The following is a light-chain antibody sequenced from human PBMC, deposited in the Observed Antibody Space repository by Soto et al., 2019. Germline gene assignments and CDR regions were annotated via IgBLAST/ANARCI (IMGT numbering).Light chain of an antibody. CDR3: TSYTIRATWV. J-gene: IGLJ3*02. V-gene: IGLV2-14*01. CDR1: SSDVGSYKY. Sequence: QSALTQPASVSGSPGQSITISCTGTSSDVGSYKYVSWYQQHPGKAPKLMIYEVSYRPSGVSDRFSGSKSGNTASLTISGLQAEDEADYYCTSYTIRATWVFGGGTQLTVL. CDR2: EVS.